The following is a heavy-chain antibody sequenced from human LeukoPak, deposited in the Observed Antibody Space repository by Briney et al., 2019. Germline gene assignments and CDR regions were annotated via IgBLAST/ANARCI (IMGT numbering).Heavy chain of an antibody. Sequence: GGSLRLSCAASGFTFSSYAMHWVRQAPGKGLEWVAVISYDGSNKYYADSVKGRFTISRDNSKNTLYLQMNTLRAEDTAVYYCAKAPGYINDAFDIWGQGTMVTVSS. D-gene: IGHD5-18*01. CDR2: ISYDGSNK. J-gene: IGHJ3*02. CDR3: AKAPGYINDAFDI. V-gene: IGHV3-30-3*01. CDR1: GFTFSSYA.